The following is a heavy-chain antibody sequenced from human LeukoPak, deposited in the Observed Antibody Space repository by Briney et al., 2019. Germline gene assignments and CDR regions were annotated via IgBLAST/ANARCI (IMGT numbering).Heavy chain of an antibody. CDR3: ARTEDYYDSSGYSNWFDP. CDR2: ISAYNGNT. Sequence: ASVNVSCKASGYTFTSYGISWVRQAPGQGLEWMGWISAYNGNTNYAQKLQGRVTMTTDTSTSTAYMELRSLRSDDTAVYYCARTEDYYDSSGYSNWFDPWGQGTLVTVSS. CDR1: GYTFTSYG. V-gene: IGHV1-18*01. D-gene: IGHD3-22*01. J-gene: IGHJ5*02.